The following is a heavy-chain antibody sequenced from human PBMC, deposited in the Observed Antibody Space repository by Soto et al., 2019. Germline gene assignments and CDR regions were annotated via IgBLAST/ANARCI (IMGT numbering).Heavy chain of an antibody. J-gene: IGHJ5*02. V-gene: IGHV4-61*01. D-gene: IGHD3-3*01. CDR3: SGPFGFDP. Sequence: PSETLSLTCSVSGGSISSGYYYWSWIRQPPGKGLEWIGYVYHTGRTSYNPSLKSRVSISMDTSKNQFSLNLDSVTAADTAVYFWSGPFGFDPWGQGTLVTVSS. CDR2: VYHTGRT. CDR1: GGSISSGYYY.